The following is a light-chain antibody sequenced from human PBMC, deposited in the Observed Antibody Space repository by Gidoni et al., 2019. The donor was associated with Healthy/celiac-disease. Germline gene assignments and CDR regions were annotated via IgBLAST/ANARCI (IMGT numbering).Light chain of an antibody. CDR2: DAS. CDR1: QDISNY. Sequence: DIQMTQSPSSLSASVGDRVTITCQASQDISNYLNWYQQKPGKAPKLLIYDASNLETRVPSRFSGSGSGTDFTFTISSLQPEDIATYCCQQYDNRPPTFGGGTKVEIK. CDR3: QQYDNRPPT. V-gene: IGKV1-33*01. J-gene: IGKJ4*01.